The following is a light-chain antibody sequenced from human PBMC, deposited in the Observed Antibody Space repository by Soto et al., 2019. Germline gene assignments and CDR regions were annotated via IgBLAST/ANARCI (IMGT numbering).Light chain of an antibody. CDR1: QRVSRN. Sequence: EIVMTQSPATLCVSPGERASLSCSASQRVSRNLSWYQQKPGQAPRLLIYGASTRANGIPATFSGSGSGTEFTLTISSLQSEDFAVYYCQQYNNWPPWTFGQGTKVDIK. CDR3: QQYNNWPPWT. J-gene: IGKJ1*01. CDR2: GAS. V-gene: IGKV3-15*01.